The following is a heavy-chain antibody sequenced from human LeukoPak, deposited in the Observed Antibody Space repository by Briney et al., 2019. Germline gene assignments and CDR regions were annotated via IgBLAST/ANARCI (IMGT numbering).Heavy chain of an antibody. J-gene: IGHJ3*02. CDR2: ITSTSSAM. CDR3: AKDSPPFEDYDSSGYGAFDI. CDR1: GFTSSVFG. V-gene: IGHV3-48*01. Sequence: QAGGSLRLSCAGSGFTSSVFGMNWVRQAPGKGLEWVSYITSTSSAMYYADSVKGRFTISRDNAKNSLFLQMNSLRAEDTAVYYCAKDSPPFEDYDSSGYGAFDIWGQGTMVTVSS. D-gene: IGHD3-22*01.